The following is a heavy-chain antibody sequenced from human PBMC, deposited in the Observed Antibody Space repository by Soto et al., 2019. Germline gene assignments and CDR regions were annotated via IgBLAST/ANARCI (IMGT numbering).Heavy chain of an antibody. CDR3: ARFQSEYFQH. J-gene: IGHJ1*01. CDR2: IIPIFGTA. Sequence: GASVKVSCKASGGTFSSYALSWVRQAPGQGLEWMGGIIPIFGTANYAQKFQGRVTITADESTSTAYMELSSLRSEDTAVYYCARFQSEYFQHWGQGTLVTVSS. V-gene: IGHV1-69*13. CDR1: GGTFSSYA.